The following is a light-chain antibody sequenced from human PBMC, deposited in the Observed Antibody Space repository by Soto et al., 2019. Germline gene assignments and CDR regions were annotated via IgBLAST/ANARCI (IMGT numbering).Light chain of an antibody. Sequence: EIVMTQSPATLSVSPGERATLSYRASQSVSSSYLAWYQQKPGQAPRLLIYDASSRATGIPDRFSGSGSGTDFTLTISRLEPEDFAVYYCQQYGNSPLTFGGGTKVDIK. CDR1: QSVSSSY. V-gene: IGKV3-20*01. J-gene: IGKJ4*01. CDR3: QQYGNSPLT. CDR2: DAS.